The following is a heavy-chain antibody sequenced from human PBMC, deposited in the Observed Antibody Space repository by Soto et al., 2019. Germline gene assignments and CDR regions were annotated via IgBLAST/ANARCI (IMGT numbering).Heavy chain of an antibody. V-gene: IGHV3-30-3*01. D-gene: IGHD3-16*01. CDR2: ISYDGTNK. J-gene: IGHJ4*02. CDR1: GLTITAYA. CDR3: ARNSYGLDY. Sequence: QVYLVESGGGVVQPGRSLRLSCAASGLTITAYAMHWVRQAPGKGLEGVAVISYDGTNKHYADSVKGRFTISRDNSKHTLYLEMNSPRAEDTAVYYCARNSYGLDYWGQGTLVTVSS.